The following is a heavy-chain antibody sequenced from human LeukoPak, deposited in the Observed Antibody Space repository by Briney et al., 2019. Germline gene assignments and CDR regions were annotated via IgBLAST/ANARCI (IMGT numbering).Heavy chain of an antibody. CDR1: GFTFSSYG. V-gene: IGHV3-33*01. CDR3: ATLGTTVTTNDY. D-gene: IGHD4-17*01. Sequence: GGSLRLSCAASGFTFSSYGMHWARQAPGKGLEWVAIIWYDGSDKYYAQSVKGRFTISRDNPKNTLYLQMNSLRAEDTVVYFCATLGTTVTTNDYWGQGTLVTVSS. CDR2: IWYDGSDK. J-gene: IGHJ4*02.